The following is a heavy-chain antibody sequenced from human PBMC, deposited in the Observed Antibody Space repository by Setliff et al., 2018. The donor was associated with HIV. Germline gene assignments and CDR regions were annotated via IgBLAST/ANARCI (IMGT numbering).Heavy chain of an antibody. CDR3: ARDRGGYYDSSGYYFDC. J-gene: IGHJ4*02. D-gene: IGHD3-22*01. V-gene: IGHV3-23*01. CDR1: GFTFNTYA. Sequence: PGGSLRLSCAASGFTFNTYAMSWVRQAPGKGLEWVSAISGPGGGTYYADSVKGRFTISRDNSKNTLYLQMHSLRAEDTAVYYCARDRGGYYDSSGYYFDCWGQGTLVTVSS. CDR2: ISGPGGGT.